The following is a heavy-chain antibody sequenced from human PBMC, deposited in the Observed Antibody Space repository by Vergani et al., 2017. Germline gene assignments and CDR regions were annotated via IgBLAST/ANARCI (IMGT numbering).Heavy chain of an antibody. CDR3: ARDLMTTVTEIDY. V-gene: IGHV1-2*02. D-gene: IGHD4-17*01. J-gene: IGHJ4*02. CDR2: INPNSGGT. Sequence: QVQLVQSGAEVKKPGSSVKVSCKASGGTFSSYAISWVRQAPGQGLEWMGGINPNSGGTNYAQKFQGRVTMTRDTSISTAYMELSRLRSDDAAVYYCARDLMTTVTEIDYWGQGTLVTVSS. CDR1: GGTFSSYA.